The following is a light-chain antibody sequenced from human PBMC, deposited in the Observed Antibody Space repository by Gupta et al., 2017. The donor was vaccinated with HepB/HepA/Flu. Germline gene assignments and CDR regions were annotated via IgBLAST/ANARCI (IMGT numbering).Light chain of an antibody. Sequence: EFVFTQSSSTLSFSPWERATLSCRARQSVSNNYLAWYQQRPGQAPRLLIYGASSRATGISDRFSGSGSGTDFTLSISRVDPEDFAVYYCKQDGHSPWTFGQGTKVEIK. V-gene: IGKV3-20*01. CDR2: GAS. CDR3: KQDGHSPWT. J-gene: IGKJ1*01. CDR1: QSVSNNY.